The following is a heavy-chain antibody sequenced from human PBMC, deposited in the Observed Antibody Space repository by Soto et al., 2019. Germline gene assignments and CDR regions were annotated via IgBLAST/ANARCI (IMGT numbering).Heavy chain of an antibody. D-gene: IGHD3-10*01. CDR3: ARFVNLGYSYGMDV. Sequence: ASVKVSCKASGYTFTGYYMHWVRQAPGQGLEWMGWINPNSGGTNYAQKFQGRVTMTRDTSISTAYMELSRLRSDDTAVYYCARFVNLGYSYGMDVWGQGTTATVSS. CDR2: INPNSGGT. V-gene: IGHV1-2*02. J-gene: IGHJ6*02. CDR1: GYTFTGYY.